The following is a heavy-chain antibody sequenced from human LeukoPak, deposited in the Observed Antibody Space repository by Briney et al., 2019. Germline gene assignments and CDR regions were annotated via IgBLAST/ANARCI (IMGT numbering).Heavy chain of an antibody. J-gene: IGHJ5*02. CDR3: ARDGPTSSYNYDRGT. CDR2: IYYSGST. Sequence: SETLSLTCTVSGGSISSYYWSWIRQPPGKGLEWIGYIYYSGSTNYNPSLKSRVTISVDTSKNQFSLKLSSVTAADTAVYYCARDGPTSSYNYDRGTWGQGTLVTVSS. CDR1: GGSISSYY. D-gene: IGHD3-22*01. V-gene: IGHV4-59*01.